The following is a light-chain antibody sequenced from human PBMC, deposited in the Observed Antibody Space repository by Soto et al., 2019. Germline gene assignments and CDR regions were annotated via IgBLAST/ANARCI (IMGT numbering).Light chain of an antibody. J-gene: IGLJ2*01. CDR1: SSDVGGYNY. V-gene: IGLV2-8*01. Sequence: QSALTQPPSAAGAPGHAVTISCTGTSSDVGGYNYVSWYQQHPGKAPKLMIYAVSKRPSVVPDRFSGSKSGNTASLTVSGLQAEDEADYDCSSYAGTVVFGGGTKLTVL. CDR2: AVS. CDR3: SSYAGTVV.